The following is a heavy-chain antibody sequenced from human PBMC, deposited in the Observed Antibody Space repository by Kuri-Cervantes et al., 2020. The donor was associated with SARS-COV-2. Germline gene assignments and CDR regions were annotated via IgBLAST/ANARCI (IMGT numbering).Heavy chain of an antibody. CDR2: IYYSGST. CDR3: ARGRTYSIY. J-gene: IGHJ4*02. V-gene: IGHV4-39*07. D-gene: IGHD1-7*01. Sequence: SETLSLTCTVSGGSISSSSYYWGWIRQPPGKGLEWIGSIYYSGSTYYNPSLKSRVTISVDTSKNEVSLKLTSVTAADTAVYYCARGRTYSIYWGQGTLVTVSS. CDR1: GGSISSSSYY.